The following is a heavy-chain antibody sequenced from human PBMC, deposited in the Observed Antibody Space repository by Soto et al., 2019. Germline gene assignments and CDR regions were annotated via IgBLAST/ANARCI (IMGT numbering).Heavy chain of an antibody. V-gene: IGHV4-59*08. Sequence: QVQLQESGPGLVKPSETLSLTCTVSGGSISSYYWSWIRQPPGKGLEWIGYIYYSGSTNYNPSLXGXAXIXXDTSKNQFSLNLSSVTAADPAVYYCARRYGACFDYWGQGTLVTVSS. CDR3: ARRYGACFDY. D-gene: IGHD5-18*01. CDR1: GGSISSYY. CDR2: IYYSGST. J-gene: IGHJ4*02.